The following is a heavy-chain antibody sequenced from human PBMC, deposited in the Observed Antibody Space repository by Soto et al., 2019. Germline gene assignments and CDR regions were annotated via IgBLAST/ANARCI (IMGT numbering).Heavy chain of an antibody. Sequence: KQSQTLSLTCAISGDSVSSNSAAWNWIRQSPSRGLEWLGRTYYRSKWYNDYAVSVKSRITINPDTSKNQFSLQLNSVTPEDTAVYYCARDGRLTVSGWYRTWFDYWGQGTLVTVSS. CDR3: ARDGRLTVSGWYRTWFDY. CDR1: GDSVSSNSAA. D-gene: IGHD6-19*01. J-gene: IGHJ4*02. CDR2: TYYRSKWYN. V-gene: IGHV6-1*01.